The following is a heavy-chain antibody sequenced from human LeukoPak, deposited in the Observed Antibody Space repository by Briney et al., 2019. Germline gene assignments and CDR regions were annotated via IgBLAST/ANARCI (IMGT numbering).Heavy chain of an antibody. CDR3: ARDLHSSSWYLLYMDV. V-gene: IGHV1-46*01. CDR2: INPSGGST. Sequence: ASVKVSCKASGYTFTSYYMHWVRQAPGQGLEWMGIINPSGGSTSYAQKFRGRVTMTRDTSTSTVYMELSSLRSEDTAVYYCARDLHSSSWYLLYMDVWGKGTTVTVSS. CDR1: GYTFTSYY. J-gene: IGHJ6*03. D-gene: IGHD6-13*01.